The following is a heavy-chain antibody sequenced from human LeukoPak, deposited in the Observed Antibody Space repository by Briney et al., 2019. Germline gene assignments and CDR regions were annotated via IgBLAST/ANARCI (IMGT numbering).Heavy chain of an antibody. CDR1: GGSISSYY. CDR3: AGNDYSNYDAYYYYMDV. Sequence: TSETLSLTCTVSGGSISSYYWSWIRQPPGKGLEWIGYIYYSGSTNYNPSLKSRVTISVDTSKNQFSLKLSSVTAADTAVYYCAGNDYSNYDAYYYYMDVWGKGTTVTVSS. J-gene: IGHJ6*03. V-gene: IGHV4-59*01. D-gene: IGHD4-11*01. CDR2: IYYSGST.